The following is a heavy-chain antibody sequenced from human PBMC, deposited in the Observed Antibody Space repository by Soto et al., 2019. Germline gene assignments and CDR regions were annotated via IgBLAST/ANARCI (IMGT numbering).Heavy chain of an antibody. V-gene: IGHV4-30-4*01. J-gene: IGHJ4*02. Sequence: PSETLSLTCTVSGGSISSGDYYWSWIRQPPGKGLEWIGYIYYSGSTDYNPSLKSRVTISVDTSKNQFSLKLSSVTAADTAVYYCARDGHYYDSSGYWEYGYFDYWGQGTLVTVSS. CDR2: IYYSGST. CDR3: ARDGHYYDSSGYWEYGYFDY. CDR1: GGSISSGDYY. D-gene: IGHD3-22*01.